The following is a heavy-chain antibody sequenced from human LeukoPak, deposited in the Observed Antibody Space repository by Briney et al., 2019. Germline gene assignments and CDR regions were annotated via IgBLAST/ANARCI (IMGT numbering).Heavy chain of an antibody. J-gene: IGHJ4*02. CDR1: GFTFSSYA. Sequence: GGSLRLSCAASGFTFSSYAMSWVRQAPGKGLEWVSTISGSGGSTYYADSVKGRFTISRDNSKNTLYLQMNSLRAEDTAVYYCAKDALYYDFWSGYYKAQYYFDYWGQGTLVTVSS. CDR2: ISGSGGST. D-gene: IGHD3-3*01. CDR3: AKDALYYDFWSGYYKAQYYFDY. V-gene: IGHV3-23*01.